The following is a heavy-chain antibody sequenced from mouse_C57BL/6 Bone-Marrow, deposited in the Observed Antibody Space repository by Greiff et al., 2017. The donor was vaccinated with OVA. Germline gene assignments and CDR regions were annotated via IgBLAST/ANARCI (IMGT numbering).Heavy chain of an antibody. CDR1: GFTFSSYG. CDR3: ARRNGYYAFAY. Sequence: EVKLMESGGDLVKPGGSLKLSCAASGFTFSSYGMSWVRQTPDKRLEWVATISSGGSYTYYPDSVKGRFPISRDNAKNTLYLQMSSLKSEDTAMYYCARRNGYYAFAYWGQGTLVTVSA. CDR2: ISSGGSYT. D-gene: IGHD2-3*01. V-gene: IGHV5-6*02. J-gene: IGHJ3*01.